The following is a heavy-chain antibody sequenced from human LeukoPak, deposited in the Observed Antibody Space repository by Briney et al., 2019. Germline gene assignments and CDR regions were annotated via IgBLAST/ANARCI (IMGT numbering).Heavy chain of an antibody. CDR1: GFTFSSYG. CDR2: IWDDGSNK. J-gene: IGHJ4*02. V-gene: IGHV3-33*01. CDR3: AREDDYYGSGSLDY. D-gene: IGHD3-10*01. Sequence: PGGSLRLSCAASGFTFSSYGMHWVRQAPGKGLEWGAVIWDDGSNKYYADSVKGRFTISRDNSKNTLYLQMNSLRAEDTAVYYCAREDDYYGSGSLDYWGQGTLVTVSS.